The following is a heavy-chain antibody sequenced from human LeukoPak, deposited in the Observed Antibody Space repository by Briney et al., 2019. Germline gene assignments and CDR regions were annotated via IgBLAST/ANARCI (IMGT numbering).Heavy chain of an antibody. Sequence: GGSLRLSCAASGFTFSSYGMHWVRQAPGKGLEWVAFIRYDGSNKYYADSVKGRFTISRDNSKNTLYLQMNSLRAEDTAVYYCAKASPPQYDFWSGYYSGYWGQGDLVTVSS. CDR3: AKASPPQYDFWSGYYSGY. V-gene: IGHV3-30*02. CDR1: GFTFSSYG. J-gene: IGHJ4*02. D-gene: IGHD3-3*01. CDR2: IRYDGSNK.